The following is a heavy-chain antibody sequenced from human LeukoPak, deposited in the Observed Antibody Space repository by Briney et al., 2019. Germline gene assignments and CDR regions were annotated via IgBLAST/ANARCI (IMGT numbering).Heavy chain of an antibody. V-gene: IGHV1-2*02. J-gene: IGHJ6*02. D-gene: IGHD2-2*01. CDR3: ARGTGKGVVPAAHPYYYYGMDV. CDR1: GYTFTGYY. CDR2: INPNSGGT. Sequence: EASLKVSCKASGYTFTGYYMHWVRQAPGQGLEWMGWINPNSGGTNYAQKFQGRVTMTRDTSISTAYMELSRLRSDDTAVYYCARGTGKGVVPAAHPYYYYGMDVWGQGTTVTVSS.